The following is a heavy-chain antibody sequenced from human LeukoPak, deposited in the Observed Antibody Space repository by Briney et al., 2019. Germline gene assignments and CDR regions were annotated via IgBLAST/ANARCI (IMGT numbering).Heavy chain of an antibody. CDR2: ISAYNGNT. D-gene: IGHD3-22*01. Sequence: ASVKVSCKASGYTFTGYYMHWVRQAPGQGLEWMGWISAYNGNTNYAQKLQGRVTMTTDTSTSTAYMELRSLRSDDTAVYYCARDDQDYYDSSGYLDYWGQGTLVTVSS. CDR3: ARDDQDYYDSSGYLDY. V-gene: IGHV1-18*04. CDR1: GYTFTGYY. J-gene: IGHJ4*02.